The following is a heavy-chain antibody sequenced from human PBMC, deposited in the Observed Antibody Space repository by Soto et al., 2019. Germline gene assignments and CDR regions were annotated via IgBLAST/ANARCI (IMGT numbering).Heavy chain of an antibody. D-gene: IGHD3-3*01. Sequence: QVQLQQWGAGLLKPSETLSLTCAVYGGSFSGYYWSWILQPPGKGLEWIGEINHSGSTNYNPSLKSRVTISVDTSKNQFSLKLSSVTAADTAVYYCARAHLIITIFGVVITNWFDPWGQGTLVTVSS. CDR3: ARAHLIITIFGVVITNWFDP. CDR2: INHSGST. V-gene: IGHV4-34*01. CDR1: GGSFSGYY. J-gene: IGHJ5*02.